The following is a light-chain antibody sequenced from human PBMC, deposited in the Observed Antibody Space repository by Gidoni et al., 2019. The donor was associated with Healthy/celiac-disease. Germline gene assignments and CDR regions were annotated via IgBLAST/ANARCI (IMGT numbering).Light chain of an antibody. V-gene: IGKV3-20*01. CDR3: QQYGA. CDR1: QSVSSSY. J-gene: IGKJ1*01. CDR2: GAS. Sequence: VLPQSPGTLSLSPGERATLSCSASQSVSSSYLAWYQQKPCQAPRLLIYGASSRATVIPDRCSGSGSGTDFTLIISRLETEDVAVYYCQQYGAFXQXTKVEIK.